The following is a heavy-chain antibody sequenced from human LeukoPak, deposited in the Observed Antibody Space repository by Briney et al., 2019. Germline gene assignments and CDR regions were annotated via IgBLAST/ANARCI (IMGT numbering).Heavy chain of an antibody. Sequence: SETLSLTCTVSGVSVSSSYWSWIRKPPGKGLEWIGFIHYTGSTNYNPSLKSRVTMSMDTSKNQFSLNLRSMTAADTAVYYCARDPLYSSSSGYFDSWGQGTLVTVSS. CDR1: GVSVSSSY. CDR3: ARDPLYSSSSGYFDS. J-gene: IGHJ4*02. CDR2: IHYTGST. V-gene: IGHV4-59*02. D-gene: IGHD6-6*01.